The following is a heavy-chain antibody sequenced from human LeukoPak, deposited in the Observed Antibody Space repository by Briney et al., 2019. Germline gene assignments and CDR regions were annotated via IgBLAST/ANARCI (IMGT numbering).Heavy chain of an antibody. CDR3: ARSKVVPAAMVDY. D-gene: IGHD2-2*01. J-gene: IGHJ4*02. CDR1: GGSFSGYY. V-gene: IGHV4-34*01. Sequence: SETLSLTCAVYGGSFSGYYWSWIRQPTGKGLEWIGEINHSGSTNYNPSLKSRVTISVDTSKNQFSLKLSSVTAADTAVYYCARSKVVPAAMVDYWGQGTLVTVSS. CDR2: INHSGST.